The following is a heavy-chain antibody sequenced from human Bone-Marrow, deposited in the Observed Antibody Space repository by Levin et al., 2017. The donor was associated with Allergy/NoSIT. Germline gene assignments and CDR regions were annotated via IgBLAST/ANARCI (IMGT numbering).Heavy chain of an antibody. CDR3: ARSSSFLDY. D-gene: IGHD3-3*02. V-gene: IGHV3-7*01. J-gene: IGHJ4*02. Sequence: SCAASGFTFNNFWMGWVRQAPGKGLEWVANIKEDGSEKYDVDSVKGRFTISRDNAKNSLYLQMNSLRAEDTAVYYCARSSSFLDYWGQGTLVTVSS. CDR2: IKEDGSEK. CDR1: GFTFNNFW.